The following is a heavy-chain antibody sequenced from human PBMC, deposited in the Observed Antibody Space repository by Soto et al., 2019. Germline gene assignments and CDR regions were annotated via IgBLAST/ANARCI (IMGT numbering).Heavy chain of an antibody. CDR3: TTTLWGSASY. CDR1: GFTFSSYS. J-gene: IGHJ4*02. CDR2: ISSSSSYK. D-gene: IGHD3-10*01. Sequence: EVQLVESGGGLVKPGGSLRLSCAASGFTFSSYSMNWVRQAPGKGLEWVSPISSSSSYKYYADSVKGRFTISRDNAKNTLYLQMNSLRAEDTSMYYCTTTLWGSASYWGQGTLVTVSS. V-gene: IGHV3-21*01.